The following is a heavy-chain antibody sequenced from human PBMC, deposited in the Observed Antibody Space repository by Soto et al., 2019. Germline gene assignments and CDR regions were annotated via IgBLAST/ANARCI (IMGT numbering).Heavy chain of an antibody. Sequence: GGPLSPSCAASGFTFSSYGMHWVRQAPGKGLEWVAVISYDGSNKYYAGSVKGRFTISRDNSKNTLYLQMNSLRAEDTAVYYCAKAGWDGYSYYFDYWGQGTLVTVSS. V-gene: IGHV3-30*18. CDR3: AKAGWDGYSYYFDY. J-gene: IGHJ4*02. CDR2: ISYDGSNK. D-gene: IGHD4-4*01. CDR1: GFTFSSYG.